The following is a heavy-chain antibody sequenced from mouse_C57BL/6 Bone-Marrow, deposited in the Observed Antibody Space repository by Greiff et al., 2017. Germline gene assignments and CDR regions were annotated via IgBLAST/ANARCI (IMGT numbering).Heavy chain of an antibody. CDR3: ARSGPLGRRFDY. D-gene: IGHD4-1*01. Sequence: VQLQQPGAELVKPGASVKMSCKASGYTFTSYWITWVKPRPGQGLEWIGDIYPTSGRTNYNEKFKSKAILTVDTSSNTAYMQLSSLTSEDSAVFYCARSGPLGRRFDYWGQGTTLTVSS. CDR2: IYPTSGRT. V-gene: IGHV1-55*01. CDR1: GYTFTSYW. J-gene: IGHJ2*01.